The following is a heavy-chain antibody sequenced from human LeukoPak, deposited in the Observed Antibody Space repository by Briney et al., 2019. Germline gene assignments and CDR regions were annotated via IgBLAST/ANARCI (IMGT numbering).Heavy chain of an antibody. J-gene: IGHJ6*03. D-gene: IGHD3-10*01. V-gene: IGHV4-34*01. CDR1: GGSFSGYY. Sequence: SETLSLTCAVYGGSFSGYYWSWIRQPPGKGLEWIGEINHSGSTNYNPSLKSRVTISVDTSKNQFSLKLSSVTAADTAVYYCARRGYYGSGSYYKRAAYYYYYMDVWGKGTTVTVSS. CDR2: INHSGST. CDR3: ARRGYYGSGSYYKRAAYYYYYMDV.